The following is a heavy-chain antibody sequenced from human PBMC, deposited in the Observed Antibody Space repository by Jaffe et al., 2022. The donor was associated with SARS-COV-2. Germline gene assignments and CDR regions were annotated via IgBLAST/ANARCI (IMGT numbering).Heavy chain of an antibody. V-gene: IGHV3-23*01. Sequence: EVQLLESGGGLVQPGGSLRLSCAASGLTFSSYAMSWVRQAPGKGLEWVSSITSGGRTYYADSVKGRFTISRDNSKNTLYLQMNSLRAEDTAVYYCATKGRGNGGNYFYYGMDVWGQGTTVTVSS. CDR1: GLTFSSYA. CDR2: ITSGGRT. D-gene: IGHD3-10*01. CDR3: ATKGRGNGGNYFYYGMDV. J-gene: IGHJ6*02.